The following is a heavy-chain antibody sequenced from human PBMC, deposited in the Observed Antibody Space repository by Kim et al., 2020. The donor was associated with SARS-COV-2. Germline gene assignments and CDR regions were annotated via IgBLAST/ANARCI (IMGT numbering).Heavy chain of an antibody. D-gene: IGHD1-26*01. Sequence: DKYYIDSVGGRLTISRDNAKNSLYLKINSLRAEDTAVYYCTRDNNELFDYCGRGTLVTVSS. V-gene: IGHV3-7*01. CDR2: DK. CDR3: TRDNNELFDY. J-gene: IGHJ4*02.